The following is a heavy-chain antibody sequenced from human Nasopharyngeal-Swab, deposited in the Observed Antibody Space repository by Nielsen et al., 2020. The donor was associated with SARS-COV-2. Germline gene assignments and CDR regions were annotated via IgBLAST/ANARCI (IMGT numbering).Heavy chain of an antibody. J-gene: IGHJ4*02. CDR1: GYSFRTYG. D-gene: IGHD2/OR15-2a*01. Sequence: GGSLRLSCVASGYSFRTYGMSWVRQAPGKGLEWVAAISGSGDIRGSGGSTYYADSVKGRFTISRDNSKNTLSLQMNGLGAEDTAVYYCAKDLRGPYFFWGQGTLVTVSS. CDR3: AKDLRGPYFF. V-gene: IGHV3-23*01. CDR2: ISGSGDIRGSGGST.